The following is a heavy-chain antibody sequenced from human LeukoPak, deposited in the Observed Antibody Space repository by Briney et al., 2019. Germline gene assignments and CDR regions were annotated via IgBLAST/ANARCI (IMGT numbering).Heavy chain of an antibody. CDR1: GFTFSNAW. J-gene: IGHJ4*02. CDR3: TTAALLAYCGGDCYGYYFDY. D-gene: IGHD2-21*02. V-gene: IGHV3-15*01. CDR2: IKSKTDGGTT. Sequence: GGSLRLSCAASGFTFSNAWMSWVRRAPGKGLEWVGRIKSKTDGGTTDYAAPVKGRFTISRDDSKNTLYLQMNSLKTEDTAVYYCTTAALLAYCGGDCYGYYFDYWGQGTLVTVSS.